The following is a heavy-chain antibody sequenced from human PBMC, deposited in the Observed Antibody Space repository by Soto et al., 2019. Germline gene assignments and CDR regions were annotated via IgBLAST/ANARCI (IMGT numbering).Heavy chain of an antibody. J-gene: IGHJ4*02. D-gene: IGHD6-13*01. V-gene: IGHV4-30-4*01. CDR2: IYYSGST. Sequence: QVQLQESGPGLVKPSQTLSLTCTVSGGSISSGDYYWSWIRQPPGKGLEWIGYIYYSGSTYYNPSLKSRVKKSVDTSKNHYSQKLSPVTAADPAVYYCAREGGRASYRSRWGRYYFDYWGQGTLVTVSS. CDR3: AREGGRASYRSRWGRYYFDY. CDR1: GGSISSGDYY.